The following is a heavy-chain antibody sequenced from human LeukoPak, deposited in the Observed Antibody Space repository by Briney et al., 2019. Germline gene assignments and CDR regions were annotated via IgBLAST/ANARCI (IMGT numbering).Heavy chain of an antibody. D-gene: IGHD5-18*01. Sequence: SETLSLTCAVYGGSFSGYYWSWIPQPPGKGLEWIGEINHSGSTNYNPSLKSRVTISVDTSKNQFSLKLSSVTAADTAVYYCARAGGYSYVRWFDPWGQGTLVTVSS. CDR1: GGSFSGYY. J-gene: IGHJ5*02. V-gene: IGHV4-34*01. CDR2: INHSGST. CDR3: ARAGGYSYVRWFDP.